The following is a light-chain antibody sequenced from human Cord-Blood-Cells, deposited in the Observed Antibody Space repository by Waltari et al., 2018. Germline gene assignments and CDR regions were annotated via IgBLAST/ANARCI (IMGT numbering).Light chain of an antibody. CDR3: QSYDSSLSGSV. V-gene: IGLV1-40*01. CDR2: GNS. J-gene: IGLJ3*02. Sequence: QSVLTQPPPASGAPGQTVTIPCTVSSSNTGAGYDVHWYQQLPGTAPKLLIYGNSNRPSGVPDRFSGSKSGTSASLAITGLQAEDEADYYCQSYDSSLSGSVFGGGTKLTVL. CDR1: SSNTGAGYD.